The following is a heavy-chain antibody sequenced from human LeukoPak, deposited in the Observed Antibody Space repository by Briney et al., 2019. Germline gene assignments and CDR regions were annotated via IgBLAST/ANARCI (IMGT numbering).Heavy chain of an antibody. V-gene: IGHV3-23*01. CDR2: ISGSGGST. J-gene: IGHJ4*02. D-gene: IGHD5-18*01. Sequence: GGSLRLSCAASGFTFSSYAMSWVRQAPGKGLEWVSAISGSGGSTYYADPVKGRFTISRDNSKNTLYLQMNSLRAEDTAVYYCASVDTALFDYWGQGTLVTVSS. CDR3: ASVDTALFDY. CDR1: GFTFSSYA.